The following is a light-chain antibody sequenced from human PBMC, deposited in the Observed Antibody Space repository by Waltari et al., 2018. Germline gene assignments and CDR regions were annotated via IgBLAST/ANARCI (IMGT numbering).Light chain of an antibody. J-gene: IGLJ1*01. CDR2: DTS. Sequence: QAVVTQEPSLTVSPGGPVRLTCGPTTGSVTSGLYPYWFQQKPGQAPRTLIYDTSKKHSWTPARFSGSLLGGKAALTLSGAQPEDEADYYCLLSYSGTYVFGTGTKVTVL. CDR1: TGSVTSGLY. CDR3: LLSYSGTYV. V-gene: IGLV7-46*01.